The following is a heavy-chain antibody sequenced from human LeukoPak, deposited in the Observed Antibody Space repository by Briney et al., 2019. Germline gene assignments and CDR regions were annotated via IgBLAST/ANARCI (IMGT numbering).Heavy chain of an antibody. Sequence: GGSLRLSCAASRFTFSSYAMSWVRQAPGKGLEWVSAISGSGGSTYYADSVKGRFTLSRDNSKNALYLQINSLRAEDTAIYYCAKEGGTTGTTLAFFDLWGRGTLVTVSS. CDR2: ISGSGGST. CDR1: RFTFSSYA. CDR3: AKEGGTTGTTLAFFDL. D-gene: IGHD1-7*01. V-gene: IGHV3-23*01. J-gene: IGHJ2*01.